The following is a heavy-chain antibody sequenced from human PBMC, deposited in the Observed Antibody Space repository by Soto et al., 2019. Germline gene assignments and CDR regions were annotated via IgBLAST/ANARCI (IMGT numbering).Heavy chain of an antibody. CDR2: ISSSSSYI. CDR1: VFTFSSYS. CDR3: ARDILTGHRSFDY. J-gene: IGHJ4*02. Sequence: PGGSLRLSCAASVFTFSSYSMNWVRQAPGKGLEWVSSISSSSSYIYYADSVKGRFTISRDNAKNSLYLQMNSLRAEDTAVYYCARDILTGHRSFDYWGQGTLVTVSS. D-gene: IGHD3-9*01. V-gene: IGHV3-21*01.